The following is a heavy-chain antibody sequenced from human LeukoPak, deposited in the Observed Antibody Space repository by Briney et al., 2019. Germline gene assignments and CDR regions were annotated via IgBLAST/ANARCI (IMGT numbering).Heavy chain of an antibody. J-gene: IGHJ3*01. CDR2: IFGGERT. D-gene: IGHD1-26*01. CDR3: AREKYSGNSNDAFAG. V-gene: IGHV3-53*01. CDR1: GFTVSSNR. Sequence: GGPLRLSCVASGFTVSSNRMSWVRQAPGKGLEWVSVIFGGERTYYADSVKGRFTISRDNSKNTVYLQMNSLRAEDTAVYYRAREKYSGNSNDAFAGWGQASSVTVSS.